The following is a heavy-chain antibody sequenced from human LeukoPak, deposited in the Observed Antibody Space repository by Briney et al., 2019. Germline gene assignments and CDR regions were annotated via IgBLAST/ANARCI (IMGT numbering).Heavy chain of an antibody. J-gene: IGHJ5*02. D-gene: IGHD3-9*01. CDR1: GGSFSGYY. Sequence: HPSETLSLTCAVYGGSFSGYYWSWIRQPPGKGLEWIGEINHSGSTNYNPSPKSRVTISVDTSKNQFSLKLSSVTAADTAVYYCARPVLRYWFDPWGQGTLVTVSS. CDR3: ARPVLRYWFDP. CDR2: INHSGST. V-gene: IGHV4-34*01.